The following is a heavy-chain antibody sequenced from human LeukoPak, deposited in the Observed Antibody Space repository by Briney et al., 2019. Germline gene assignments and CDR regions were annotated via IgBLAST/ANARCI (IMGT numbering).Heavy chain of an antibody. CDR2: IRYDGSNK. Sequence: GGSLRLSCAVSGFSFDTYWMTWVRQALGKGLEWVAFIRYDGSNKYYADSVKGRFTISRDNSKNTLYLQMNSLRAEDTAVYYCAKTSLPDYYGSWYYFDYWGQGTLVTVSS. CDR1: GFSFDTYW. V-gene: IGHV3-30*02. J-gene: IGHJ4*02. D-gene: IGHD3-10*01. CDR3: AKTSLPDYYGSWYYFDY.